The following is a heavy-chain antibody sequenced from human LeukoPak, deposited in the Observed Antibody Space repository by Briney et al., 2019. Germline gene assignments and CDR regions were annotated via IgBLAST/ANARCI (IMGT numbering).Heavy chain of an antibody. CDR1: GFTVSSNY. Sequence: LRLSCAASGFTVSSNYMSWIRQHPGKGLEWIGYIYYSGSTYYNPSLKSRVTISVDTSKNQFSLKLSSVTAADTAVYYCARDSLLLWFGETYGMDVWGQGTTVTVSS. CDR3: ARDSLLLWFGETYGMDV. J-gene: IGHJ6*02. V-gene: IGHV4-31*02. CDR2: IYYSGST. D-gene: IGHD3-10*01.